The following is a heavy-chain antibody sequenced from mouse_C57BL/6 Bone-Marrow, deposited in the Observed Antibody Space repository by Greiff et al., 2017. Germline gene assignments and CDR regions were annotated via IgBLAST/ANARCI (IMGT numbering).Heavy chain of an antibody. V-gene: IGHV1-81*01. CDR3: ALRELALPWFAY. CDR1: GYTFTSYG. D-gene: IGHD4-1*01. J-gene: IGHJ3*01. Sequence: QVQLKESGAELARPGASVKLSCKASGYTFTSYGISWVKQRTGQGLEWIGEIYPRRGNTYYNEKFKGKATLTADKSSSTAYMELRSLTSEVSAVYCWALRELALPWFAYWGQGTLVTVSA. CDR2: IYPRRGNT.